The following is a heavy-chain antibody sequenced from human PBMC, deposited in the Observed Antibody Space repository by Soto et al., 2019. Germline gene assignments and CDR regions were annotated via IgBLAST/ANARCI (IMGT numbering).Heavy chain of an antibody. D-gene: IGHD1-1*01. CDR2: ISGSGDNT. J-gene: IGHJ4*02. CDR1: GFTFSSYS. CDR3: AKRERWPASGPY. V-gene: IGHV3-23*01. Sequence: GSLRLSCAASGFTFSSYSMTWVRQAPGKGLEWVSDISGSGDNTYYADSVKGRFTISRDNSKNTLDLQMNSLRAEDTALYYCAKRERWPASGPYWGQGTLVTVSS.